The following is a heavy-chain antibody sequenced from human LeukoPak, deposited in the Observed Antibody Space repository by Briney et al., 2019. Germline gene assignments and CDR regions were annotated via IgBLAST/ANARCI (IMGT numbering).Heavy chain of an antibody. CDR1: GFTFSNAW. D-gene: IGHD4-17*01. V-gene: IGHV3-15*01. J-gene: IGHJ4*02. CDR2: IKSKTDDGTT. Sequence: GGSLRLSCAASGFTFSNAWMSWVRQAPGKGLEWVGRIKSKTDDGTTDYAAPVKGRFTISRDDSKNTLYLQMNSLKTEDTAVYYCTTDPHGDYVVSWGQGTLVTVSS. CDR3: TTDPHGDYVVS.